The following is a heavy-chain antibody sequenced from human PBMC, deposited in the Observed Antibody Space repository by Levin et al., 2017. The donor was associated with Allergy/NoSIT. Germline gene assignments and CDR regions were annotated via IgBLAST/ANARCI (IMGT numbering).Heavy chain of an antibody. CDR1: GGSISSYY. V-gene: IGHV4-59*01. CDR2: IYYSGST. CDR3: ARADGGFAEASYYYYMDV. D-gene: IGHD3-10*01. J-gene: IGHJ6*03. Sequence: PSETLSLTCTVSGGSISSYYWSWIRQPPGKGLEWIGYIYYSGSTNYNPSLKSRVTISVDTSKNQFSLKLSSVTAADTAVYYCARADGGFAEASYYYYMDVWGKGTTVTVSS.